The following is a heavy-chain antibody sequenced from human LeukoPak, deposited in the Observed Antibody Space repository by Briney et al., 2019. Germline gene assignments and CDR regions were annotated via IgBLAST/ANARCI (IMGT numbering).Heavy chain of an antibody. CDR1: GFTVSSNY. J-gene: IGHJ6*02. D-gene: IGHD5-12*01. CDR3: ARGGGYDIYGMDV. Sequence: GGSLRLFCAASGFTVSSNYMSWVRQAPGKGLEWVSVIYSGGSTYYADSVKGRFTISRDNSKNTLYLQMNSLRAEDTAVYYCARGGGYDIYGMDVWGQGTTVTVSS. CDR2: IYSGGST. V-gene: IGHV3-53*01.